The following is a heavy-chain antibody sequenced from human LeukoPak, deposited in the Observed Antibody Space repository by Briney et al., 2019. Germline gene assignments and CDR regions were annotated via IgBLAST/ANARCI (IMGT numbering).Heavy chain of an antibody. CDR2: INPNTGDT. CDR1: GYTFTGYY. V-gene: IGHV1-2*02. Sequence: ASVKVSYKASGYTFTGYYMHWVRQAPGQGFEWMGWINPNTGDTNYAQKFQGRVTMTRDTTISAAFMELTRLTSDDTAVYYCASYPSSSPPFDYWGQGTLVTVSS. D-gene: IGHD6-6*01. CDR3: ASYPSSSPPFDY. J-gene: IGHJ4*02.